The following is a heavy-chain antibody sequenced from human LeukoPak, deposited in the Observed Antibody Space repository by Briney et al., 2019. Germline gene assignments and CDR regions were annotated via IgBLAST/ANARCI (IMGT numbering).Heavy chain of an antibody. CDR1: GFTVSSNY. D-gene: IGHD3-3*01. J-gene: IGHJ4*02. Sequence: PGGSLRLSCAASGFTVSSNYMSWVRQAPGKGLEWVSITYSGGGTYYADSVKGRFTISRDNSKNTLYLQMNSLRAEDTAVYYCARGGEIFSLDYWGQGTLVTVSS. V-gene: IGHV3-66*01. CDR2: TYSGGGT. CDR3: ARGGEIFSLDY.